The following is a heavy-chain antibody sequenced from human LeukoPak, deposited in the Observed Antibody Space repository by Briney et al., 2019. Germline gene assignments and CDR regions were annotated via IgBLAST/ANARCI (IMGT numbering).Heavy chain of an antibody. J-gene: IGHJ4*02. CDR2: ISYDGSNK. V-gene: IGHV3-30*07. CDR1: GFTFSSYA. D-gene: IGHD6-13*01. CDR3: AKDRVPGYSSSWYFDY. Sequence: GGSLRLSCAASGFTFSSYAMHWVRQAPGKGLEWVAVISYDGSNKYYADSVKGRFTISRDNSKNTLYLQMNSLRAEDTAVYYCAKDRVPGYSSSWYFDYWGQGTLVTVSS.